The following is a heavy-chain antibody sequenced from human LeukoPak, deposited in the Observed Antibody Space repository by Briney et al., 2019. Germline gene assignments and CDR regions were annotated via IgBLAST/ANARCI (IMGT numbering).Heavy chain of an antibody. CDR2: INPNSGGT. CDR1: GYTFTGYY. CDR3: ARDRTEQWLGNSYYYGMDV. Sequence: ASVKLSCKASGYTFTGYYMHWVRQAPGQGLEWMGWINPNSGGTNYAQKFQGRVTMTRDTSIRTAYMELSRLRSDDTAVYYCARDRTEQWLGNSYYYGMDVWGQGTTVTVSS. V-gene: IGHV1-2*02. D-gene: IGHD6-19*01. J-gene: IGHJ6*02.